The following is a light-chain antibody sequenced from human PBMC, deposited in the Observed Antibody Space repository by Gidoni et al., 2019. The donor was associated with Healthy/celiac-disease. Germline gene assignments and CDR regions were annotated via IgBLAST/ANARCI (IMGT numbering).Light chain of an antibody. CDR1: SSDVGGYNY. CDR3: CSYAGSYTFVV. CDR2: DVS. V-gene: IGLV2-11*01. Sequence: QSALTPPRSVSGSPGQSVTISCTGTSSDVGGYNYVSWYQQQPGKAPKLMIYDVSKRPSGVPDRFSGSKSGNTASLTISGLQAEDEADYYCCSYAGSYTFVVFGGGTKLTVL. J-gene: IGLJ2*01.